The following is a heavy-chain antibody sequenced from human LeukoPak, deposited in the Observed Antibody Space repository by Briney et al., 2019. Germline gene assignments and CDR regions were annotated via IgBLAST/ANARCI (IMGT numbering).Heavy chain of an antibody. CDR1: GFTFSSYV. CDR2: ISDSGGST. V-gene: IGHV3-23*01. J-gene: IGHJ4*02. Sequence: GGSLRLSCAASGFTFSSYVMSWVRQAPGKGLEWVSGISDSGGSTCYADSVKGRFTISRDNSKNTLYLQMNSLRAEDTAVYYCAKLPGRAADYWGQGTLVTVSS. CDR3: AKLPGRAADY.